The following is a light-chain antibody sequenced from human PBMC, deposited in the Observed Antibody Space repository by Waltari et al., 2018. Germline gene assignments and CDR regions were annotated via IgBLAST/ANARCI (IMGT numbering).Light chain of an antibody. CDR2: KDS. CDR1: ALPTQY. V-gene: IGLV3-25*03. Sequence: SYELTPPPSVSVSPGQTARITCSGDALPTQYAYWYQQKPGQAPVLVIYKDSERPSGIPERFSGSSSGTTVTLTISGVQAEDEADYYCQSADSSGTYVVFGGGTKLTVL. J-gene: IGLJ2*01. CDR3: QSADSSGTYVV.